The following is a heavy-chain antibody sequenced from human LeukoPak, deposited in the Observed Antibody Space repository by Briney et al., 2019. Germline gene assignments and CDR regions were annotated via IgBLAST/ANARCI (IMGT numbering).Heavy chain of an antibody. D-gene: IGHD5-24*01. V-gene: IGHV3-53*01. Sequence: GGSLRLSCAASGFIVSSNYMSWVRQAPGKGLEWVSVISSGGNTYYADSVKGRFTISRDISKNTLYLQMNGLRAEGTAVYYCARVAVEMATIWEYYYYYMDVWGKGTTVTVSS. CDR3: ARVAVEMATIWEYYYYYMDV. J-gene: IGHJ6*03. CDR2: ISSGGNT. CDR1: GFIVSSNY.